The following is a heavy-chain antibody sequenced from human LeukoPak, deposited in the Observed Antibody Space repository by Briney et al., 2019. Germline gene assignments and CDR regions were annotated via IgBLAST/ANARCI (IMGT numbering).Heavy chain of an antibody. CDR1: GFTFSSYG. V-gene: IGHV3-30*18. CDR2: ISYDGSNK. Sequence: GGSLRLSCAASGFTFSSYGMHWVRQAPGKGLEWVAVISYDGSNKYYADSVKGRFTISRDNSKNTLYLQMNSLRAEDTAVYYCAKDGFDYWGQGTLITVSS. CDR3: AKDGFDY. J-gene: IGHJ4*02.